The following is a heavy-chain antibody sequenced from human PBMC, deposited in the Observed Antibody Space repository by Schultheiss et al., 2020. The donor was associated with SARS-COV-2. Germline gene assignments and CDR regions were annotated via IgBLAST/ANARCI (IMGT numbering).Heavy chain of an antibody. Sequence: ASVKVSCKASGYTFSDYGINWVRQAPGQGLEWLGWINAGNGNTKYSQKFQGRVTITRDTSASTAYMELSSLRSEDTAVYYCARTYYFDYWGQGTLVTVSS. CDR3: ARTYYFDY. CDR2: INAGNGNT. J-gene: IGHJ4*02. V-gene: IGHV1-3*01. CDR1: GYTFSDYG.